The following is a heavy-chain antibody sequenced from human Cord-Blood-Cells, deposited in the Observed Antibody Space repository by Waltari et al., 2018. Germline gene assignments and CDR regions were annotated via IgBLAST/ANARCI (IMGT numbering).Heavy chain of an antibody. D-gene: IGHD2-8*01. CDR1: GGSIISGGYS. CDR2: IYYSGST. V-gene: IGHV4-31*03. J-gene: IGHJ4*02. CDR3: AYYLMVPGDGHFDY. Sequence: QVQLQESGPGLVKPSQTLSLTCTVSGGSIISGGYSWSWIRQHPGKGLEWIGYIYYSGSTYYNPSLKSRVTISVDTSKNQFSLKLSSVTAADTAVYYCAYYLMVPGDGHFDYWGQGTLVTVSS.